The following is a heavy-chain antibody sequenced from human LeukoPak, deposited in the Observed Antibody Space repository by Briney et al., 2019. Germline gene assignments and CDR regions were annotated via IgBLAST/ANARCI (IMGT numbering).Heavy chain of an antibody. CDR2: IYPADSDI. CDR3: ARQEYCSGGSCYTWFDS. Sequence: GESLKISCKGSGYSFTNSWIGWVRLMPGKGVEWMGIIYPADSDIRYSPSFQGQVTISADKSINTAYLQWSSLKASDTAMYYCARQEYCSGGSCYTWFDSWGQGTLVTVSS. V-gene: IGHV5-51*01. J-gene: IGHJ5*01. CDR1: GYSFTNSW. D-gene: IGHD2-15*01.